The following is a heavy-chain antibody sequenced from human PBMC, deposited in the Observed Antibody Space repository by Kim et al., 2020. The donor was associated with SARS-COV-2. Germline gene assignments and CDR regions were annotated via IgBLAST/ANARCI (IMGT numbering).Heavy chain of an antibody. CDR2: IRRDGSI. CDR1: GSIVSYTY. CDR3: AREHHCDGDC. D-gene: IGHD2-21*01. V-gene: IGHV3-53*01. Sequence: GGSLRLSCAASGSIVSYTYMSWVRQAPGKGLEWVSLIRRDGSIYYTDAVKGRFTVSRDLSRNTLYLQMNSLRVEDTAVDYCAREHHCDGDCWGQGTLVTVSS. J-gene: IGHJ4*02.